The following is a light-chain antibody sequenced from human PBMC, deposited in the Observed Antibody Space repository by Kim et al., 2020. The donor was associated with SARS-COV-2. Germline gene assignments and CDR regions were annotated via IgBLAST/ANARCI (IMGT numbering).Light chain of an antibody. CDR1: QDIYNY. J-gene: IGKJ4*01. CDR3: QKYDSAPLT. CDR2: AAS. Sequence: DIQMTQSPSSLSASIGDRDTVTCRASQDIYNYLAWYQQKPGKVPKLLIYAASALQSEVPSRFSGSGFGTDFTLTISSLQPEDVAIYYCQKYDSAPLTFGGGTKVDIK. V-gene: IGKV1-27*01.